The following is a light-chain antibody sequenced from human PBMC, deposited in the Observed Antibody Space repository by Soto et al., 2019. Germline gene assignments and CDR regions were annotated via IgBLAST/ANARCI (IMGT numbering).Light chain of an antibody. J-gene: IGLJ1*01. CDR3: SSTLV. CDR2: EVS. V-gene: IGLV2-14*01. Sequence: QSALTQPASVSGSPGQSITISCTGTSSDVGGYNYVSWYQQHPGKAPKLMIYEVSNRPSGVSNRFSGSKSGNTASLTISGLQAEDEADYYCSSTLVFGTGTKLTVL. CDR1: SSDVGGYNY.